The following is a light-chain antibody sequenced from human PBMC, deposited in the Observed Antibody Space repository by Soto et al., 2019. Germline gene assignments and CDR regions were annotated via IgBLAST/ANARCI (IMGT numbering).Light chain of an antibody. CDR2: KAS. CDR3: QRYNRYWT. Sequence: DIPMTQSPSTLSASVGDRVTITCRASQSISSWLAWYQPKPGKAPKLLSYKASSLETGGPSRFSGSGSGTEFTLTISSLQADDFATYYCQRYNRYWTFGQGTKVEVK. V-gene: IGKV1-5*03. CDR1: QSISSW. J-gene: IGKJ1*01.